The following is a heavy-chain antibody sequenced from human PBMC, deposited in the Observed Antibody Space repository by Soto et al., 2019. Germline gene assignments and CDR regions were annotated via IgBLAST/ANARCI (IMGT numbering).Heavy chain of an antibody. Sequence: EVQLVESGGGLVQPGGSLRLSCAASGFTFSSYEMNWVRQAPGKGLEWVSYISSSGSTIYYADSVKGRFTISRDNAKNSLYLQMNSLSAEDTAVYYCARDGIAVAVGAFDIWGQGTMGTVSS. D-gene: IGHD6-19*01. CDR2: ISSSGSTI. J-gene: IGHJ3*02. CDR3: ARDGIAVAVGAFDI. CDR1: GFTFSSYE. V-gene: IGHV3-48*03.